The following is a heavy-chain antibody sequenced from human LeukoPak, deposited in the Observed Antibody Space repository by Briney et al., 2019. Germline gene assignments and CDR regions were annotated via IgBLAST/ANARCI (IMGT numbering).Heavy chain of an antibody. D-gene: IGHD5-12*01. CDR3: ARLSGYGLHYYYYMDV. Sequence: SETLSLTCTVSAGSILSCSYYWGWIRQPPGKGLEWIGSIHYSGTTSYNPSLKSRVTISVDTSKNQFSLKLSSVTAADTAVYYCARLSGYGLHYYYYMDVWGSGTTVTVSS. V-gene: IGHV4-39*07. CDR2: IHYSGTT. CDR1: AGSILSCSYY. J-gene: IGHJ6*03.